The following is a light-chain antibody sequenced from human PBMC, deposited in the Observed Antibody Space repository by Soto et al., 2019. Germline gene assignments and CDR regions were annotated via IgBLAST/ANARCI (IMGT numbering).Light chain of an antibody. Sequence: EIVMTQSPATLSVSPWERATLSCRASQSVSSNLAWYQQKPGQAPRLLIYGASTRATRIPARFSGSGSGTEFTLTISSLQSEDFAVYYCQQYNNLITFGQGTRLEIK. CDR1: QSVSSN. CDR3: QQYNNLIT. J-gene: IGKJ5*01. V-gene: IGKV3-15*01. CDR2: GAS.